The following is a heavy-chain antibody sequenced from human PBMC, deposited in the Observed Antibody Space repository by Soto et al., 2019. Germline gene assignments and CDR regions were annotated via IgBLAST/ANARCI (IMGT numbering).Heavy chain of an antibody. CDR2: ISGSGGST. CDR3: AKNVHRYYDILTGYYY. V-gene: IGHV3-23*01. Sequence: GGSLRLSCAASGFTFSSYAMSWVRQAPGKGLEWVSAISGSGGSTYYADSVKGRFTISRDNSKNTLYLQMNSLRAEDTAVYYCAKNVHRYYDILTGYYYWGQGTLVTVSS. D-gene: IGHD3-9*01. CDR1: GFTFSSYA. J-gene: IGHJ4*02.